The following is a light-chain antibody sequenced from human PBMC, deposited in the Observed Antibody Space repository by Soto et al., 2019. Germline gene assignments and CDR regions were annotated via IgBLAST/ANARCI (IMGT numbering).Light chain of an antibody. Sequence: DVVMTQPPLSLPVTLGQPSCISCSSSQSVVYSDGDTYLDWYLQKPGQSPQLLIYMLSYRASGVPDRFSGSGSGTDFTLKISRVEAEDVGVYYCMQRTEFPITFGQGTKVDIK. V-gene: IGKV2-40*01. CDR1: QSVVYSDGDTY. CDR3: MQRTEFPIT. J-gene: IGKJ1*01. CDR2: MLS.